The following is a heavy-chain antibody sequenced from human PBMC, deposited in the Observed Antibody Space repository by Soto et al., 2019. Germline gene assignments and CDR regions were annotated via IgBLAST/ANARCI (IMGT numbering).Heavy chain of an antibody. CDR2: ISPDNGNT. J-gene: IGHJ6*02. D-gene: IGHD5-12*01. V-gene: IGHV1-18*01. CDR3: ARALGYSGYAGMDV. Sequence: ASVKVSCKASGYTFTIYGINWVRQAPGQGLEWMGWISPDNGNTNYAQKLQGRVTMTTDTSTGTAYMELRSLRSDDTAVYYCARALGYSGYAGMDVWGQGTTVTAP. CDR1: GYTFTIYG.